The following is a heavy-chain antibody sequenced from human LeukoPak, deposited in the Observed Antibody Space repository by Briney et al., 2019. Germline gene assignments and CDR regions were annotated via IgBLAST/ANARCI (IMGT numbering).Heavy chain of an antibody. V-gene: IGHV1-18*01. CDR1: GHTFTSYG. CDR2: ISAYNGNT. Sequence: ASVKVSCRASGHTFTSYGISWVRQAPGQGLEWMGWISAYNGNTNYAQKFQGRVTMTTDTSTSTAYMELRSLRSDDTAVYYCARGHCSSTSCYRGVDYWGQGTLVTVSS. D-gene: IGHD2-2*01. CDR3: ARGHCSSTSCYRGVDY. J-gene: IGHJ4*02.